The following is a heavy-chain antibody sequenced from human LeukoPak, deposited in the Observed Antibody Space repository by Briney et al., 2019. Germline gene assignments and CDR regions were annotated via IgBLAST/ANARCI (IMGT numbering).Heavy chain of an antibody. J-gene: IGHJ5*02. V-gene: IGHV3-30*18. Sequence: GRSLRLSCAASGFTFSSYGMHWVRQAPGKGLEWVAVISYDGSNKYYADSVKGRFTISRDNSKNTLYLQMNSLRAEDTAVYYCAKVGSGYQTSWGQGTLVTVSS. CDR2: ISYDGSNK. CDR1: GFTFSSYG. CDR3: AKVGSGYQTS. D-gene: IGHD3-3*01.